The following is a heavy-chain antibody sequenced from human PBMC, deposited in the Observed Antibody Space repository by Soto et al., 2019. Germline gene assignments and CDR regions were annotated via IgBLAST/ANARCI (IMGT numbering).Heavy chain of an antibody. D-gene: IGHD5-18*01. CDR2: IYSGGSA. V-gene: IGHV3-66*04. J-gene: IGHJ4*02. CDR3: ARHGYSYGGGYFAY. Sequence: EVQLVESGGGLVQPGGSLRLSCAASGFTVSSNYMSWFRQAPGKGLEWVSVIYSGGSAYYADSVKGRFTISRDNSKNTLYLQMNSLRAEDTAVYYCARHGYSYGGGYFAYWGQGTLVTVSS. CDR1: GFTVSSNY.